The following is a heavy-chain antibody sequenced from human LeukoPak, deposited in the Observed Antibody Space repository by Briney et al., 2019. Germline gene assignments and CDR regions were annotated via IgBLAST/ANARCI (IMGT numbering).Heavy chain of an antibody. Sequence: GSLRLSCAASGFTFSDYYMSWIRQAPGKGLEWIGSIYHSGSTYYNPSLKSRVTISVDTSKNQFSLKLSSVTAADTAVYYCARLHYYYYMDVWGKGTTVTVSS. V-gene: IGHV4-38-2*01. J-gene: IGHJ6*03. CDR2: IYHSGST. CDR1: GFTFSDYY. CDR3: ARLHYYYYMDV.